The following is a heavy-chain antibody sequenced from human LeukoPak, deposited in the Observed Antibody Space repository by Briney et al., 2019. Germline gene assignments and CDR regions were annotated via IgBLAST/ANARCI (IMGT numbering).Heavy chain of an antibody. D-gene: IGHD3-3*01. CDR3: AKGQGGWLVSYFDY. CDR2: ISDNAGST. CDR1: GVMFSSFA. Sequence: PGGSLRLSCAASGVMFSSFAMNWVRQAPGKGLEWVSGISDNAGSTYYADSLKGRFTISRDNRKNTLYLQMNSLRAEDTAMYYCAKGQGGWLVSYFDYWGQGTLVTVSS. V-gene: IGHV3-23*01. J-gene: IGHJ4*02.